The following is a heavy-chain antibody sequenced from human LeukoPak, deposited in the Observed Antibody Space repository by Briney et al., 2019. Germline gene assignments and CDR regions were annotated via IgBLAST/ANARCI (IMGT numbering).Heavy chain of an antibody. CDR1: GFTFSSYT. J-gene: IGHJ4*02. V-gene: IGHV3-21*01. CDR3: ARDALYNSSGGVSDY. Sequence: GGSLRLSCAASGFTFSSYTMNWVRQVPGKGLEWVSSISGSSSYIYYADSVKGRFTISRDNAQNSLYLQMNSLRAEDTAVYYCARDALYNSSGGVSDYWGQGTLVTVSS. CDR2: ISGSSSYI. D-gene: IGHD6-13*01.